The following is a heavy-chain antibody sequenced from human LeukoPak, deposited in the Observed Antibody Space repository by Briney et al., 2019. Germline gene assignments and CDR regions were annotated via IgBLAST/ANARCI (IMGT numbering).Heavy chain of an antibody. CDR2: INPNSGGT. CDR3: AREYSSGLYNWFDP. J-gene: IGHJ5*02. V-gene: IGHV1-2*02. D-gene: IGHD6-19*01. Sequence: ASVKVSCKASGYTFTGYYMHWVRQAPGQGLEWMGWINPNSGGTNCAQKFQGRVTMTRDTSISTAYMELSRLTSDDTAVYYCAREYSSGLYNWFDPWGQGALVTVSS. CDR1: GYTFTGYY.